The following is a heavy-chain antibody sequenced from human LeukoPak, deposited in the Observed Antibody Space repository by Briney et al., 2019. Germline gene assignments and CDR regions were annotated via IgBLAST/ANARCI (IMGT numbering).Heavy chain of an antibody. CDR2: IYSSGST. V-gene: IGHV3-53*01. D-gene: IGHD5-12*01. J-gene: IGHJ4*02. Sequence: GGSLRLSCVASGFTFTTFWMAWVRQAPGKGLEWVSVIYSSGSTYYADSVKGRFTISRDNSKNTLYLQMNSLRAEDTAVYYCARRRSGYDPFDYWGQGTLVTVSS. CDR3: ARRRSGYDPFDY. CDR1: GFTFTTFW.